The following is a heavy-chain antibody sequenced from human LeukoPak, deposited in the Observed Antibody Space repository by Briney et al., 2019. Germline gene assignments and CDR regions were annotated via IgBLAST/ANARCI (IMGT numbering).Heavy chain of an antibody. V-gene: IGHV3-30*02. CDR3: VRGGDPWYYSYYMDV. CDR2: IRFDESNW. J-gene: IGHJ6*03. Sequence: GGSLRLSCAASGFTFSVYGMHWVRQAPGKGLEWVTFIRFDESNWYYADSVKGRFTISRDNSKNTLYLQMNSLRAEDTAVYYCVRGGDPWYYSYYMDVWGKGTTVTISS. CDR1: GFTFSVYG. D-gene: IGHD4-17*01.